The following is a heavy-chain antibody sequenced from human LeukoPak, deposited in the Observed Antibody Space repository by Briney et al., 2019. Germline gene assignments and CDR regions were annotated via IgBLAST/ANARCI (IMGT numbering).Heavy chain of an antibody. CDR3: ARDLHGDYDRLDY. V-gene: IGHV1-2*02. CDR2: INPNSGGT. Sequence: ASVKVSCKASGYTFTGYYMPWVRRAPGQGLEWMGWINPNSGGTNYAQKFQGRVTMTRDTSISTAYMELSRLRSDDTAVYYCARDLHGDYDRLDYWGQGTLVTVSS. D-gene: IGHD4-17*01. CDR1: GYTFTGYY. J-gene: IGHJ4*02.